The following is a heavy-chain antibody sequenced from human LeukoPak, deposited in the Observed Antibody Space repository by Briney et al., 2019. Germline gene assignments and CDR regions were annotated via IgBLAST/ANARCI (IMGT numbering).Heavy chain of an antibody. Sequence: MASETLSLTCTVSGGSISSGDYYWSWIRQSPGKGLEWIWYIYYSGSTYYNPSLKSRVTISVDTSKNQFSLKLSSVTAADTAVYYCARSGLLWFGELPIEDWGQGTLVTVSS. J-gene: IGHJ4*02. CDR2: IYYSGST. D-gene: IGHD3-10*01. CDR3: ARSGLLWFGELPIED. V-gene: IGHV4-30-4*01. CDR1: GGSISSGDYY.